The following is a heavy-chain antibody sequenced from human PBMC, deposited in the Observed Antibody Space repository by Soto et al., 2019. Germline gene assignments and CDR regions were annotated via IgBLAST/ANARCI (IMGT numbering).Heavy chain of an antibody. V-gene: IGHV4-61*01. CDR1: GGSVSSGTYY. J-gene: IGHJ4*02. CDR2: IYYSGST. CDR3: ARVHQLHFDY. D-gene: IGHD2-2*01. Sequence: QVQLQESGPGLVKPSETLSLTCTVSGGSVSSGTYYWSWIRQPPGKGLEWIGYIYYSGSTNYNPSRKRRVTISVDTSKNQFSLKLSSVTAADTAVYYCARVHQLHFDYWGQGTLVTVSS.